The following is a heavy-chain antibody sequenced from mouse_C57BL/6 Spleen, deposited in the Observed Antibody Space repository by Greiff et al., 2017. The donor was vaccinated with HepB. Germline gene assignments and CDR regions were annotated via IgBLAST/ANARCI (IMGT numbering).Heavy chain of an antibody. V-gene: IGHV1-47*01. Sequence: VHLVESGAELVKPGASVKMSCKASGYTFTTYPIEWMKQNHGKSLEWIGNFHPYNDDTKYNEKFKGKATLTVEKSSSTVYLELSRLTSDDSAVYYCALIYYDYDDPYAMDYWGQGTSVTVSS. D-gene: IGHD2-4*01. CDR2: FHPYNDDT. CDR1: GYTFTTYP. J-gene: IGHJ4*01. CDR3: ALIYYDYDDPYAMDY.